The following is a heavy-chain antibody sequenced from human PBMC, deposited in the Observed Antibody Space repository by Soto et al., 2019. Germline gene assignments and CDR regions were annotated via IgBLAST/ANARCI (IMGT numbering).Heavy chain of an antibody. J-gene: IGHJ6*02. CDR3: ARRAGDYYGSGSYYPTYYYYYGMDV. Sequence: PSETLSLTCAVYGGSFSGYYWSWIRQPPGKGLEWIGEINHSGSTNYNPSLKSRVTISVDTSKNQFSLKLSSVTAADTAVYYCARRAGDYYGSGSYYPTYYYYYGMDVWGQGTTVTVSS. V-gene: IGHV4-34*01. CDR2: INHSGST. CDR1: GGSFSGYY. D-gene: IGHD3-10*01.